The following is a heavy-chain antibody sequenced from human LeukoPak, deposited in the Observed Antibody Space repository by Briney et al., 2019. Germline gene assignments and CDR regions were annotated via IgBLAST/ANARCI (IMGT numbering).Heavy chain of an antibody. Sequence: PGGSLRLSCAASGFTFDDYGMSWVRQAPGQGLEWVSGINWNGGSTGYADSVKGRFTISRDNAKNSLYLQMNSLRAEDTALYYCARVREDYYDSSGSKRGWFDPWGQGTLVTVSS. CDR3: ARVREDYYDSSGSKRGWFDP. CDR2: INWNGGST. D-gene: IGHD3-22*01. V-gene: IGHV3-20*04. J-gene: IGHJ5*02. CDR1: GFTFDDYG.